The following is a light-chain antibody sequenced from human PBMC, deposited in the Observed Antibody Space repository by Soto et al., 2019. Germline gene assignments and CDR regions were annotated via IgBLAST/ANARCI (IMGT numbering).Light chain of an antibody. V-gene: IGKV1-6*01. CDR2: GTS. Sequence: AIQMTQSPDSLSASVGDRVTIACRASQGIRNDLGWYQQKPGQAPKLLIYGTSTLKYGVSSRFSGSGSGTDFTLTISSLQPEDFGTYYCLQSYIYPLSFGGVTRVEIK. CDR3: LQSYIYPLS. CDR1: QGIRND. J-gene: IGKJ4*01.